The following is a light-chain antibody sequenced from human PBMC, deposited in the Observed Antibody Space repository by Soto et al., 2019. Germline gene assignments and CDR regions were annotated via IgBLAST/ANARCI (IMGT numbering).Light chain of an antibody. CDR3: SSYTSSRAYV. J-gene: IGLJ1*01. CDR1: SSDVGGYNY. V-gene: IGLV2-14*01. CDR2: EVS. Sequence: SVLTQPASVSGSPGQSITISCTGTSSDVGGYNYVSWYQQQSGKAPKLMIHEVSNRPSGVSNRFFGSKSGNTASLTISGLQAEDEADYYCSSYTSSRAYVFGIGTKVTVL.